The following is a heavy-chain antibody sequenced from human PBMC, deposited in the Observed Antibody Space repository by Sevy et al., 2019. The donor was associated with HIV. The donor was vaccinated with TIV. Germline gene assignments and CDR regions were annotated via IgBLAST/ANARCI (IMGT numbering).Heavy chain of an antibody. J-gene: IGHJ6*02. CDR3: ARVGYDFWSGYSAYYYYGMDV. Sequence: ASVKVSCKASGYTFTSYDINWVRQATGQGLEWMGWMNPNRGNTGYAQKFQGRVTMTRNTSISTAYMGLSSLRSEDTAVYYCARVGYDFWSGYSAYYYYGMDVWGQGTTVTVSS. V-gene: IGHV1-8*01. CDR1: GYTFTSYD. D-gene: IGHD3-3*01. CDR2: MNPNRGNT.